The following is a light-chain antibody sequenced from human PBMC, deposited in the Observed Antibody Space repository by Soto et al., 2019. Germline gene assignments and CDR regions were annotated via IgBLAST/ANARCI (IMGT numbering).Light chain of an antibody. CDR1: QDIIHY. CDR3: LQYVKLPQT. J-gene: IGKJ2*01. Sequence: DIQLTQSPSSLSASPGDTVTITCKASQDIIHYLNWYQQKPGKAPKLLISYASNLESGVPSRFSGSGSGTDFTFTISSVEAEDIATYYCLQYVKLPQTFGQGTTLEIK. CDR2: YAS. V-gene: IGKV1-33*01.